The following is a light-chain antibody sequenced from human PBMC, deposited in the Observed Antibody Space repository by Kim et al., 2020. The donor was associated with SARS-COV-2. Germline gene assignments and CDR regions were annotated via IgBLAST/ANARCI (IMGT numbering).Light chain of an antibody. V-gene: IGKV1-27*01. Sequence: DIQMTQSPSSLSVSVGDRVTITCRASQGITNSLAWYQQKPGKVPQLLIYAASALQSGVPSRFSGSGSGTDFTLTISRLQPEDVATYYCQKYNSDPWTFGQGAKVDIK. CDR1: QGITNS. J-gene: IGKJ1*01. CDR2: AAS. CDR3: QKYNSDPWT.